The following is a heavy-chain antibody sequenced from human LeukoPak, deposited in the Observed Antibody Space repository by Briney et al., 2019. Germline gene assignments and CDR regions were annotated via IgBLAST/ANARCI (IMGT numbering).Heavy chain of an antibody. CDR1: GGSFSGYY. CDR2: INHSGST. V-gene: IGHV4-34*01. D-gene: IGHD3-22*01. J-gene: IGHJ4*02. CDR3: ARDRYYYDSSYYSHRLDY. Sequence: SETLSLTCAVYGGSFSGYYWSWIRQPPGKGLEWIGEINHSGSTNYNPSLKSRVTMSVDTSKNQFSLKLSSVTAADTAVYYCARDRYYYDSSYYSHRLDYWGQGTLVTVSS.